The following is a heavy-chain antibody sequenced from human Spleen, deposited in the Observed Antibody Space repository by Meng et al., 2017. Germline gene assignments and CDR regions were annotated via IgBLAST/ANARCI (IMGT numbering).Heavy chain of an antibody. V-gene: IGHV3-33*06. Sequence: GGSLRLSCAASGFTFSSYGMHWVRQAPGKGLEWVAVIWYDGSNKYYADSVKGRFTISRDNSKNTLYLQMNSLRAEDTAVYYCAKAKESGYCSGGSCSYYWYFDLWGRGTLVTVSS. CDR3: AKAKESGYCSGGSCSYYWYFDL. CDR2: IWYDGSNK. J-gene: IGHJ2*01. CDR1: GFTFSSYG. D-gene: IGHD2-15*01.